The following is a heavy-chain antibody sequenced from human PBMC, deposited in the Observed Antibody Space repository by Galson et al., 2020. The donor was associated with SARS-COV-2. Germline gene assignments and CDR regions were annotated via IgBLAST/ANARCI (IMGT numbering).Heavy chain of an antibody. J-gene: IGHJ6*02. D-gene: IGHD2-2*01. Sequence: TFSSYEMNWVRQAPGKGLEWVSYISSSGSTIYYADSVKGRFTISRDKAKNSLYLQMNSLRAEDTAVYYCASELGYCSSTSCSYGMDVWGQGTTVTVSS. CDR2: ISSSGSTI. V-gene: IGHV3-48*03. CDR1: TFSSYE. CDR3: ASELGYCSSTSCSYGMDV.